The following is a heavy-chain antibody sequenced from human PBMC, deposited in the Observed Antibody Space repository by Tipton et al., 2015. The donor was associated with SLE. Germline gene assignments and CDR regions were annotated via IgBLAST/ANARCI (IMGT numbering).Heavy chain of an antibody. CDR3: ARSYCSDDECQTAFWVDP. D-gene: IGHD2-15*01. CDR1: GGSISSYY. Sequence: TLSLTCTVSGGSISSYYWSWIRQPPGKGLEWIGSIFYTGSTTYNPSLKSRLTMSVDTPKNQFSLKLSSVTAADTAVYYCARSYCSDDECQTAFWVDPWGQGTLVTVSS. V-gene: IGHV4-59*12. J-gene: IGHJ5*02. CDR2: IFYTGST.